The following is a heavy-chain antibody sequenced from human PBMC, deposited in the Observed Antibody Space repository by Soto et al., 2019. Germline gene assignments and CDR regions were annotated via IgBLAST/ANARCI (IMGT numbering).Heavy chain of an antibody. V-gene: IGHV3-7*01. CDR1: GFTFSSYW. CDR3: ARDFESSSSSEYDY. Sequence: GGSLRLSCAASGFTFSSYWMSWVRQAPGKGLEWVANIKQDGSEKYYVDSVKGRFTISRDNAKNSLYLQMNSLRAEDTAVYYCARDFESSSSSEYDYWGQGTLVTVSS. J-gene: IGHJ4*02. CDR2: IKQDGSEK. D-gene: IGHD6-6*01.